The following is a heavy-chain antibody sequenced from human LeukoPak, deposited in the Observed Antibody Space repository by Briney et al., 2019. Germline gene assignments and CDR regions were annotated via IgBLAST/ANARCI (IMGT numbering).Heavy chain of an antibody. CDR2: IWYDGSNK. CDR3: ASPSEGYSYYYYGMDV. D-gene: IGHD3-10*01. Sequence: PGRSLRLSCAASGFTFSSYGMHWVRQAPGKGLEWVAVIWYDGSNKYYADSVKGRFTISRDNSKNTLYLQMNSLRAEDTAVYYCASPSEGYSYYYYGMDVWGQGTTVTVSS. J-gene: IGHJ6*02. V-gene: IGHV3-33*01. CDR1: GFTFSSYG.